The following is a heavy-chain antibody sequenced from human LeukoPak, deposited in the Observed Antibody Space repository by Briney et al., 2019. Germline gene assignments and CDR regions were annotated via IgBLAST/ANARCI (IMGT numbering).Heavy chain of an antibody. CDR1: GGSISSYY. Sequence: SETLSLTCTVSGGSISSYYWSWIRQPPGKGLEWIGYIYYSGSTNYNPSLTSRLTISVDTSKNQFSLKLSSVTAADRVVYYCARDVGYYFDYWGQGTLVTVSS. V-gene: IGHV4-59*01. CDR2: IYYSGST. J-gene: IGHJ4*02. CDR3: ARDVGYYFDY.